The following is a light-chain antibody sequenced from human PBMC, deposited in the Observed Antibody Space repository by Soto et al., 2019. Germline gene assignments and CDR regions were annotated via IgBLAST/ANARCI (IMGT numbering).Light chain of an antibody. Sequence: HSVLTQPASVSGSPGQSITISCTGASSDVGGYNYVSWYQQYPGKAPKLMIYEVGNRPSGVSNRFSGSKSGNTASLTISGLQAEDEADYHCTSYTGSGTLVFGTGTKLTVL. V-gene: IGLV2-14*01. J-gene: IGLJ1*01. CDR3: TSYTGSGTLV. CDR2: EVG. CDR1: SSDVGGYNY.